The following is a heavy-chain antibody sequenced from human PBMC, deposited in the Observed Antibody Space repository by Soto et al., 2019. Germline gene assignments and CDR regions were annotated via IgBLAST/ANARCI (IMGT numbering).Heavy chain of an antibody. CDR2: ISGGGGTT. CDR3: AKDRIYHSSGYDYAGFDY. D-gene: IGHD3-22*01. Sequence: GGSLRLSCAGSGFAFSSYVMIWVRQAPGKGLEWVSGISGGGGTTYYADSVKGRFTISRDNSKNMVYLQMSSLRAEDTAVYYCAKDRIYHSSGYDYAGFDYWGQGTLVTVSS. J-gene: IGHJ4*02. CDR1: GFAFSSYV. V-gene: IGHV3-23*01.